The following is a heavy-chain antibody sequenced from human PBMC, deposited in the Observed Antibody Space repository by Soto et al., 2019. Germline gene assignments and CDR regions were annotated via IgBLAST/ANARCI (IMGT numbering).Heavy chain of an antibody. Sequence: QVQLVQSGAEVKKPGSSVKVSCKASGGTFSNYAISWVRQAPGQGLEWMGGIIPIFGTANYAQKFQGRVTITADESTSTAYMELSSLRSEDTAVYYCARPYYDFWSGYPNYYGMDVWGQGTTVTVSS. CDR1: GGTFSNYA. V-gene: IGHV1-69*01. D-gene: IGHD3-3*01. CDR3: ARPYYDFWSGYPNYYGMDV. J-gene: IGHJ6*02. CDR2: IIPIFGTA.